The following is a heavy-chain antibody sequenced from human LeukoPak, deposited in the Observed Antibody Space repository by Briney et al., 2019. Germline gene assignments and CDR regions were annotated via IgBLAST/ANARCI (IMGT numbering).Heavy chain of an antibody. D-gene: IGHD1-26*01. J-gene: IGHJ3*02. CDR2: ISSSSSTI. CDR1: GFTFDDYG. CDR3: ARVVGARPPDAFDI. Sequence: PGGSLRLSCAASGFTFDDYGMSWVRQAPGKGLEWVSYISSSSSTIYYADSVKGRFTISRDNAKNSLYLQMNSLRAEDTAVYYCARVVGARPPDAFDIWGQGTMVTVSS. V-gene: IGHV3-48*01.